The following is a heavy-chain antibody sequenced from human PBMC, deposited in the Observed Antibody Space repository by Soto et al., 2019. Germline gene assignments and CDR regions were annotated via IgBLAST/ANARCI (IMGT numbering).Heavy chain of an antibody. J-gene: IGHJ5*02. V-gene: IGHV5-10-1*01. CDR2: IDPSGSYT. D-gene: IGHD3-16*01. Sequence: EVQLVQSGAEVKKPGESLRISCKGSGYSFTVYWISWVRQMPGKGLEWMGRIDPSGSYTNYSPSFQGHVTISADKSISTAYLQWSSLKASDTAMYYCARHEGGLKNWFDPWGQGTLVTVSS. CDR3: ARHEGGLKNWFDP. CDR1: GYSFTVYW.